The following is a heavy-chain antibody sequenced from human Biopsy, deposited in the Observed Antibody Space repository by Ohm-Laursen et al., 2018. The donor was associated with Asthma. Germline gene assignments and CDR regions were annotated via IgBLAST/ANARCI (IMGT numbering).Heavy chain of an antibody. CDR2: ISYDGSSI. V-gene: IGHV3-30*18. D-gene: IGHD3-22*01. Sequence: SLRLSCSASGFTFGDYWMSWVRQVPGKGLEWVAVISYDGSSIYYADSVKGRFTISRDNSKNTLYLQMNSLRAEDTAVYYCAKARIHHFYDSSGYYQHDWGQGTLVTVSS. J-gene: IGHJ4*02. CDR3: AKARIHHFYDSSGYYQHD. CDR1: GFTFGDYW.